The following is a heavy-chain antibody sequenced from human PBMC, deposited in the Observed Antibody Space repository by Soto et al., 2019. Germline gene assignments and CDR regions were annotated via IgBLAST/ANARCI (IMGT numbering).Heavy chain of an antibody. J-gene: IGHJ4*02. CDR2: IISIFDTA. Sequence: QVQLVQSGAEVKKPGSSVKVSCKASGGTFSSYAISWVRQAPGQGLEWMGGIISIFDTADYAQKFQGRVTITAGESTSTAYMELSSLRSEDTAVYYCASHGYSYGYLFDYWGQGTLVTVSS. V-gene: IGHV1-69*12. CDR1: GGTFSSYA. CDR3: ASHGYSYGYLFDY. D-gene: IGHD5-18*01.